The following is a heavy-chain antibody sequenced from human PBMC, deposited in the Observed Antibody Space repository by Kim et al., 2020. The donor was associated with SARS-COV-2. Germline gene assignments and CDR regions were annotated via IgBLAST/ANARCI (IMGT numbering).Heavy chain of an antibody. CDR2: IRGSGGST. D-gene: IGHD6-19*01. J-gene: IGHJ1*01. Sequence: GGSLRLSCAASGFTFNIYAMRWVRQAPGKGLEWVAGIRGSGGSTTYADSVKGRFTISRDNSKNTLYLQMDRLRVDDTALYYCAEISSGSSGWFGYFQHWGQGTLVTVSS. V-gene: IGHV3-23*01. CDR3: AEISSGSSGWFGYFQH. CDR1: GFTFNIYA.